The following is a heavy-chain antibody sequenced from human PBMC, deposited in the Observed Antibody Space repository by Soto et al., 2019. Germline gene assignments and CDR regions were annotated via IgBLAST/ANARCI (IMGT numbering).Heavy chain of an antibody. J-gene: IGHJ4*02. Sequence: QGQLVQSGAEVKKPGSSEKVSCKASGGTFSSYTISWVRQAPGQGLECIGRIIPILGIANYAQKVQARVTITADKSTRTAYMELSSMRSEDTAVYYCNEGEAVAGTGSVDNWGQGTLVTVSS. CDR2: IIPILGIA. CDR3: NEGEAVAGTGSVDN. V-gene: IGHV1-69*02. CDR1: GGTFSSYT. D-gene: IGHD6-19*01.